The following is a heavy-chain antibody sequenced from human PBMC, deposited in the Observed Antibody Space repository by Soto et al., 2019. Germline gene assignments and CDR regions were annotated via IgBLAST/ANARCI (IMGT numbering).Heavy chain of an antibody. CDR1: GFIFSDYD. CDR3: ARDPSGWGLDV. CDR2: IGTAGDT. J-gene: IGHJ3*01. Sequence: EGQLVESGGGLVQPGGSLRLACVASGFIFSDYDMHWVRQATGKSLEWFSAIGTAGDTHYSDSVQGRFTISRENGVNSLYLPMNSLRAGDTAVYYCARDPSGWGLDVWAQGTMVTVSS. V-gene: IGHV3-13*01. D-gene: IGHD6-19*01.